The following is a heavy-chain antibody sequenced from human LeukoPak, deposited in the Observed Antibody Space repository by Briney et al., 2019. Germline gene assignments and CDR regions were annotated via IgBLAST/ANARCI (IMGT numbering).Heavy chain of an antibody. CDR1: GGSVSSGTYY. CDR2: VYYGGST. D-gene: IGHD6-19*01. J-gene: IGHJ4*02. CDR3: ARVLIAVAGYDY. Sequence: SETLSLTCPVSGGSVSSGTYYLTWIRQPPGQGLEWIGYVYYGGSTNYNPSLKTRVTISVDTSKDQFSLRLTSVSAADTATYYCARVLIAVAGYDYWGQGTQVTVSS. V-gene: IGHV4-61*01.